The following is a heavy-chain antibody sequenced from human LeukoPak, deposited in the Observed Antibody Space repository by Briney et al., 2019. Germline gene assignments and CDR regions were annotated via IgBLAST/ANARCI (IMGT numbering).Heavy chain of an antibody. CDR1: RYTFTGYY. CDR2: INPKSGGT. CDR3: ARDSGSYYDWFDP. J-gene: IGHJ5*02. D-gene: IGHD1-26*01. V-gene: IGHV1-2*02. Sequence: ASVKVSCKASRYTFTGYYMHWVRPAPGQGLEWMGWINPKSGGTNYAQKFQGRVTMTRDTSISTAYMELSRLGSDDTAVYYCARDSGSYYDWFDPWGQGTLVTVSS.